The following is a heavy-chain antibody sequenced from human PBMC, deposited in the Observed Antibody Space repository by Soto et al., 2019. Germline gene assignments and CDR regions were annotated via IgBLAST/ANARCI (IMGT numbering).Heavy chain of an antibody. CDR2: IIPIVGTG. CDR1: GGSFSSYA. D-gene: IGHD6-13*01. J-gene: IGHJ6*02. V-gene: IGHV1-69*13. CDR3: ARDLRAAGRPGMDV. Sequence: SVKVSCKAAGGSFSSYAISWVRQAPGQGLEWMGGIIPIVGTGNYAQNFQGRVTITADESTSTAYMELSSLRSEDTAMYYCARDLRAAGRPGMDVWGQGTPVTLSS.